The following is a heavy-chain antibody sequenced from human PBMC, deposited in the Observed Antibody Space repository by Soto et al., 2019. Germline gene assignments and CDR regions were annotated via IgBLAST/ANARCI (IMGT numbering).Heavy chain of an antibody. CDR2: IYYSGST. D-gene: IGHD3-9*01. J-gene: IGHJ4*02. Sequence: PSETLSLTCTVSGGSISSSSYYWGLIRQPPGKGLEWIGSIYYSGSTYYNPSLKSRVTISVDTSKNQFSLKLSSVTAADTAVYYCARPGIYNLMYYFDYWGQGTLVTVSS. CDR3: ARPGIYNLMYYFDY. V-gene: IGHV4-39*01. CDR1: GGSISSSSYY.